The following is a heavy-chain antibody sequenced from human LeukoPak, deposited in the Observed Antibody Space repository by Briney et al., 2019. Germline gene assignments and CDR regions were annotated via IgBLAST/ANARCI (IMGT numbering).Heavy chain of an antibody. CDR2: ISGSGGST. J-gene: IGHJ4*02. CDR1: GFTFSSYA. D-gene: IGHD5-12*01. Sequence: GGSLRLSCAASGFTFSSYAMSWVRQAPGKGLEWVSAISGSGGSTYYADSVKGRFTISRDNSKNTLYLQMNSLRAEDTAVYYCAKDGGRGYSGYLLDYWGQGTLVTVSS. CDR3: AKDGGRGYSGYLLDY. V-gene: IGHV3-23*01.